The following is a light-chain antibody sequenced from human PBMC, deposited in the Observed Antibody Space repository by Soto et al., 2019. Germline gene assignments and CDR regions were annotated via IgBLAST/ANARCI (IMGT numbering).Light chain of an antibody. CDR1: QDITNS. J-gene: IGKJ5*01. CDR2: DAS. Sequence: DIQMTQSPSSLSASVGDRVTITCQASQDITNSLNWYQQKPGKAPKLLIYDASNLQTGVPSRFSGSGSGTDFTFTISSLQPEDIATYYCEQYLHLPFTFGQGARLEIK. CDR3: EQYLHLPFT. V-gene: IGKV1-33*01.